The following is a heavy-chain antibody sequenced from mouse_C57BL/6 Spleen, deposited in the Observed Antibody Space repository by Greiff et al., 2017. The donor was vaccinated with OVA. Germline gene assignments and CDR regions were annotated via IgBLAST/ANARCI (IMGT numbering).Heavy chain of an antibody. Sequence: QVQLKQPGAELVMPGASVKLSCKASGYTFTSYWMHWVKQRPGQGLEWIGEIDPSDSYTNYNQKFKGKSTLTVDKSSSTAYMQLSSLTSEDSAVYYCARRGVLRYFDYWGQGTTLTVSS. V-gene: IGHV1-69*01. CDR2: IDPSDSYT. CDR3: ARRGVLRYFDY. D-gene: IGHD1-1*01. CDR1: GYTFTSYW. J-gene: IGHJ2*01.